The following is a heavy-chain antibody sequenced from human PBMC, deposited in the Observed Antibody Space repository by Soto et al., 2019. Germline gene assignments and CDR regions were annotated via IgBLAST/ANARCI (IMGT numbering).Heavy chain of an antibody. CDR2: INPNGGAT. CDR3: ARESGGATATLDYYYFYMDV. Sequence: QVQLVQSGAEVKKPGASVKVSCKTSGDSFSAFYLHWVRQAPGQGLEWLGWINPNGGATKYAQKFPGRGAMTREKYIRTAYLELSSLRSDDTAIYYCARESGGATATLDYYYFYMDVWGKGTTVTVSS. D-gene: IGHD5-12*01. J-gene: IGHJ6*03. V-gene: IGHV1-2*02. CDR1: GDSFSAFY.